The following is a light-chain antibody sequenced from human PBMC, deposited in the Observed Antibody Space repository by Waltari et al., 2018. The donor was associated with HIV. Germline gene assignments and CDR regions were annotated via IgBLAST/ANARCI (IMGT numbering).Light chain of an antibody. V-gene: IGLV1-51*01. J-gene: IGLJ1*01. CDR2: DDN. CDR1: SSNIGNNY. Sequence: QSVLTQPPSVSAAPGQKVTISCSRSSSNIGNNYVSWYQQLPGTAPKLLIYDDNERPSGIPDRFSGSKSGTSATLGITGLQTGDEADYYGGTWDSSLSAVVVVTVTKVTVL. CDR3: GTWDSSLSAVV.